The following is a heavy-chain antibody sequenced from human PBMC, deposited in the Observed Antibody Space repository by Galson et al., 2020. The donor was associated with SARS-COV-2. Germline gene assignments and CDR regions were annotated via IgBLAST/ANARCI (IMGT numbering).Heavy chain of an antibody. CDR1: GGSISSGGYY. V-gene: IGHV4-31*03. J-gene: IGHJ6*02. D-gene: IGHD2-15*01. CDR2: IYYSGST. CDR3: ARFPQDLYCSGGSCYYYYYGMDV. Sequence: SETLSLTCTVSGGSISSGGYYWSWIRQHPGKGLEWIGYIYYSGSTYYNPSLKSRVTISVDTSKNQFSLKLSSVTAADTAVYYCARFPQDLYCSGGSCYYYYYGMDVWGQGTTVTVSS.